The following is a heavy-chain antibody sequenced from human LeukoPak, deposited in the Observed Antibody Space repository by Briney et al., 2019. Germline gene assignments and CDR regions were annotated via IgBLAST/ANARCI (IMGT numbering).Heavy chain of an antibody. J-gene: IGHJ4*02. V-gene: IGHV4-61*02. CDR1: GGSISSGSYY. D-gene: IGHD2-2*01. CDR2: IYTSGST. Sequence: SETLSLTCTVSGGSISSGSYYWSWIRQPAGKGLEWIGRIYTSGSTNYNPSLKSRVTISVDTSKNQFSLKLSSVTAADTAVYYCARGQGSTFIAYWGQGTLVTVSS. CDR3: ARGQGSTFIAY.